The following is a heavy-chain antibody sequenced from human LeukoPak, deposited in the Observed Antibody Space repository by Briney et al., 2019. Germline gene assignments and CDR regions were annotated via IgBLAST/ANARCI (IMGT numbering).Heavy chain of an antibody. CDR3: ARGPGPIARSRFDP. V-gene: IGHV1-2*06. Sequence: ASVKVSCKASGYTFTGYYMHWVRQAPGQGLEWMGRIIPNSGGTNYAQKFQGRVTMTRDTSISTAYMELSRLRSDDTAVYYCARGPGPIARSRFDPWGQGTLVTVSS. J-gene: IGHJ5*02. CDR2: IIPNSGGT. CDR1: GYTFTGYY. D-gene: IGHD6-6*01.